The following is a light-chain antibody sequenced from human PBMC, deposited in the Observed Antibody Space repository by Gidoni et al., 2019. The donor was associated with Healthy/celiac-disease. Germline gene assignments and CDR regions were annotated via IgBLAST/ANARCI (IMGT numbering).Light chain of an antibody. J-gene: IGKJ1*01. CDR1: QSVSSY. V-gene: IGKV3-11*01. CDR2: DAS. Sequence: EIVLTQSPATLSLSPGERATLSCRASQSVSSYLAWYQQKPGQAPRLLIYDASNRATGIPARCSGSGSGTDFTLTISSLEPEDVAVYYCQQRSNWSWTFGQXTKVEIK. CDR3: QQRSNWSWT.